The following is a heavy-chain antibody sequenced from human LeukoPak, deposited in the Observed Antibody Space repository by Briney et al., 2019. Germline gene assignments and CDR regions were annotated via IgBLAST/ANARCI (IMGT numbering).Heavy chain of an antibody. CDR1: GGSISSGGNY. CDR2: IYYSGST. CDR3: ASAGDYYDSSGYRPCDH. Sequence: PSQTLSLPCTVSGGSISSGGNYWSCIRQHPGKGLEWIGYIYYSGSTYYDPSLKSRVTISVDTSKNQFSLKLSSVTAADTAVYYCASAGDYYDSSGYRPCDHWGQGTLVTVSS. D-gene: IGHD3-22*01. J-gene: IGHJ4*02. V-gene: IGHV4-31*03.